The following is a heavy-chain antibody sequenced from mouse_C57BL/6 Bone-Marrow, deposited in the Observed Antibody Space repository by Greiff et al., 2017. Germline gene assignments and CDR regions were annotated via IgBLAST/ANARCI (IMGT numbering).Heavy chain of an antibody. CDR3: AREIYYDYDWYFDV. CDR2: SRNKANDYTT. V-gene: IGHV7-1*01. D-gene: IGHD2-4*01. Sequence: EVQLVESGGGLVQSGRSLRLSCATSGFTFSDFYMEWVRQAPGKGLEWIAASRNKANDYTTEYSASVKGRFIVSRDTSQSILYLQMNALRAEDTAIYYCAREIYYDYDWYFDVWGTGTTVTVSS. CDR1: GFTFSDFY. J-gene: IGHJ1*03.